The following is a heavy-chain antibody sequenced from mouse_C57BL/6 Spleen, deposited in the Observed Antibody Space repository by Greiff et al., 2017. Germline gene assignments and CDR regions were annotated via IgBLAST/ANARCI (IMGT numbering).Heavy chain of an antibody. D-gene: IGHD2-1*01. V-gene: IGHV1-80*01. J-gene: IGHJ4*01. CDR1: GYAFSSYW. Sequence: QVQLKQSGAELVKPGASVKISCKASGYAFSSYWMNWVKQRPGKGLEWIGQIYPGDGDTNYNGKFKGKATLTADKSSSTAYMQLSSLTSEDSAVYFCARGGYGNYAYAMDYWGQGTSVTVSS. CDR2: IYPGDGDT. CDR3: ARGGYGNYAYAMDY.